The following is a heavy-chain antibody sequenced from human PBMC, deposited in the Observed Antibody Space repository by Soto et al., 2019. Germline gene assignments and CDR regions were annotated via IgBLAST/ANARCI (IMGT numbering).Heavy chain of an antibody. Sequence: QVQLQESGPGVVKPSETLSLTCDVSGDSSRGHYGSWIRQPPGKRLEWIAYISYSGTTNINPSLRSRVTISVDRSKNQFSLNLMSVTAADTAVYYCATGFNYYGAGTLQLDSWGQGTLVTVSS. V-gene: IGHV4-59*11. J-gene: IGHJ4*02. CDR1: GDSSRGHY. CDR2: ISYSGTT. D-gene: IGHD3-10*01. CDR3: ATGFNYYGAGTLQLDS.